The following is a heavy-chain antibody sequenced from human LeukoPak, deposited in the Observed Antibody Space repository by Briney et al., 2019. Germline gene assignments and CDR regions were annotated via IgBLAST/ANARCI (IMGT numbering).Heavy chain of an antibody. CDR3: VKDLGYESSGSFFDF. Sequence: PGGSLRLSCAASGFTFEDYTMHWVRQAPGKTLEWVSLISWDGTTYYTDSVKGRFTISRDNSKDSLYLQMDTLRSEDTAFYYCVKDLGYESSGSFFDFWGQGTLVTVSS. D-gene: IGHD3-22*01. V-gene: IGHV3-43*01. J-gene: IGHJ4*02. CDR2: ISWDGTT. CDR1: GFTFEDYT.